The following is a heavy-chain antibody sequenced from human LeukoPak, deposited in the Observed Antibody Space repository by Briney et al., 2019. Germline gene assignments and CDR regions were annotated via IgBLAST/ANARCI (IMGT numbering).Heavy chain of an antibody. Sequence: SVKVSCKASGDTFSSYAISWVRQAPGQGLEWVGRIIPIFGTANYAQKIQGRVTITTDESTSTAYMELSSLRSEDTAVYYCARNSGWYDFTVDYWGQGTLVTVSS. CDR2: IIPIFGTA. D-gene: IGHD6-19*01. CDR3: ARNSGWYDFTVDY. V-gene: IGHV1-69*05. J-gene: IGHJ4*02. CDR1: GDTFSSYA.